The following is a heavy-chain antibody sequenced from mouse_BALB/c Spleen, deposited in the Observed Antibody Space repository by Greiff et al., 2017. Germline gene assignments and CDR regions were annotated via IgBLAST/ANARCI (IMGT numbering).Heavy chain of an antibody. D-gene: IGHD2-14*01. CDR1: GYTFSSYW. V-gene: IGHV1-9*01. J-gene: IGHJ3*01. CDR3: ARGSLNYRSFAY. Sequence: VQLQQSGAELMKPGASVKISCKATGYTFSSYWIEWVKQRPGHGLEWIGEILPGSGSTNYNEKFKGKATFTADTSSNTAYMQLSSLTSEDSAVYYCARGSLNYRSFAYWGQGTLVTVSA. CDR2: ILPGSGST.